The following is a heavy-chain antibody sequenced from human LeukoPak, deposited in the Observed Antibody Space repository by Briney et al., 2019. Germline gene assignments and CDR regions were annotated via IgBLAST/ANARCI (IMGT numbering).Heavy chain of an antibody. V-gene: IGHV1-18*01. CDR3: ARALSGGARSAFDI. J-gene: IGHJ3*02. CDR2: ISAYNGNT. Sequence: ASVKVSCKASGYTFTSYGISWVRQAPGQGLEWMGWISAYNGNTNYAQKLQGRVTMTTDTSTSTAYMELRSLRSDDTALYYCARALSGGARSAFDIWGQGTMVTVSS. CDR1: GYTFTSYG. D-gene: IGHD3-16*01.